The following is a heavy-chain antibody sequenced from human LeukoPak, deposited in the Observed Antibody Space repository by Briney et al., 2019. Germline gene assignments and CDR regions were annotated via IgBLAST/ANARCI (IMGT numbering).Heavy chain of an antibody. V-gene: IGHV4-39*07. CDR2: IYYSGST. CDR1: GGSISSSSYY. Sequence: SETLSLTCTVPGGSISSSSYYWGWIRQPPGKGLEWIGSIYYSGSTYYNPSLKSRVTISVDTSKNQFSLKLSSVTAADTAVYYCARVWSRVQYYYGSGPLRNWFDPWGQGTLVTVSS. CDR3: ARVWSRVQYYYGSGPLRNWFDP. D-gene: IGHD3-10*01. J-gene: IGHJ5*02.